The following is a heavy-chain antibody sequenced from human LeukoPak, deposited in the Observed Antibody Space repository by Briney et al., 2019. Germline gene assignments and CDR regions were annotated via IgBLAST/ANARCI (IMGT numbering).Heavy chain of an antibody. D-gene: IGHD3-10*01. CDR3: ASGRPGGELSKIFGWFDP. Sequence: ASVTVSCKASGYTFTSYYMHWVRQAPGQGLEWMGIINPSGGSTSYAQKFQGRVTMTRDTSTSTVYMELSSLRSEDTAVYYCASGRPGGELSKIFGWFDPWGQGTLVTVSS. J-gene: IGHJ5*02. V-gene: IGHV1-46*01. CDR1: GYTFTSYY. CDR2: INPSGGST.